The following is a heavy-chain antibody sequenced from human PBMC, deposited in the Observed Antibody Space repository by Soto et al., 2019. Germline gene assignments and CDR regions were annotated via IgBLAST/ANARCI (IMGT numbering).Heavy chain of an antibody. J-gene: IGHJ5*02. CDR1: GFTFNNYA. CDR3: AQHDRGDYMSS. D-gene: IGHD4-17*01. V-gene: IGHV3-23*01. Sequence: EVQVLESGGDLVQPGGSLRLSCVASGFTFNNYAMSWVRQAPGKGLEWVSTISGTGTSTYYADFVKGRFTISRDNSKNSLYVQMNSLRAEDTAVDYCAQHDRGDYMSSWGQGTLVTVSS. CDR2: ISGTGTST.